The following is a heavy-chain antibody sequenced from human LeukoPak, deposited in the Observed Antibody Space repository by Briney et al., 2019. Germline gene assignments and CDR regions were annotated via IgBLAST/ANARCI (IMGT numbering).Heavy chain of an antibody. V-gene: IGHV4-59*01. CDR1: GDSIDSYY. J-gene: IGHJ4*02. CDR2: IYYTGST. CDR3: ARVYQSAEYYFDY. D-gene: IGHD2-2*01. Sequence: SETLSLTCTVSGDSIDSYYWSWIRQPPGKGLGWIGYIYYTGSTEYHPSLKSRVTISLDTSKNQFSLKLTSVTAADTAVYYCARVYQSAEYYFDYWGQGNLVSVSS.